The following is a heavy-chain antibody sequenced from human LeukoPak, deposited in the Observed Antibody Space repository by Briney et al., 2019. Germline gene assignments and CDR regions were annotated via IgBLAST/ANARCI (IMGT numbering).Heavy chain of an antibody. CDR3: ARDSLPSSGWRLDY. CDR1: GFTFSSYS. J-gene: IGHJ4*02. Sequence: GGSLRLSCAASGFTFSSYSMNWVRQAPGKGLEWVSSISSSSYIYYADSVKGRFTISRDNAKNSLYLQMNSLRAEDTAVYYCARDSLPSSGWRLDYWGQGTLVTVSS. D-gene: IGHD6-19*01. V-gene: IGHV3-21*01. CDR2: ISSSSYI.